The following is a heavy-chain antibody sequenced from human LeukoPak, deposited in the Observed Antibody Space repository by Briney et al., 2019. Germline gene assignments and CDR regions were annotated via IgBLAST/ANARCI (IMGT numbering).Heavy chain of an antibody. D-gene: IGHD6-6*01. Sequence: SGPTLLKPTQTLTLTCTFSGFSLSTHDVGVGWIRQPPGEALEWLALIYWDDDKRYSPSQKSRPTITKDTSKNQVVLTMANMDPADTATYYCAFSKYSRSDFDSWGQGTLVTVSS. CDR1: GFSLSTHDVG. V-gene: IGHV2-5*02. CDR2: IYWDDDK. CDR3: AFSKYSRSDFDS. J-gene: IGHJ4*02.